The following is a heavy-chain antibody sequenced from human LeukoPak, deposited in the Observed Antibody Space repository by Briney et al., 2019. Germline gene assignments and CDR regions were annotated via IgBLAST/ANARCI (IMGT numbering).Heavy chain of an antibody. J-gene: IGHJ6*03. Sequence: PSETLSLTCTVSGGSISSSSHYWGWIRRPPGKGLEWIGSIYYTGSGSTYYNPSLKSRVTVSVDTSKNQFSLKMSSVTAADTAVYYCASLAGSGKYYYYMDVWGEGTTVTVSS. CDR3: ASLAGSGKYYYYMDV. CDR1: GGSISSSSHY. V-gene: IGHV4-39*01. CDR2: IYYTGSGST. D-gene: IGHD3-10*01.